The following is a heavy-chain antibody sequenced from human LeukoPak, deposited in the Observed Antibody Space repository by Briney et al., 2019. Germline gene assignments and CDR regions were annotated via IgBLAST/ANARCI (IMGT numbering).Heavy chain of an antibody. CDR2: TIYHSGTT. D-gene: IGHD1-1*01. J-gene: IGHJ4*02. CDR3: AREVQLERLDY. V-gene: IGHV4-38-2*02. Sequence: SETLSLTCTVSGYSISSGYFWAWIRQPPGKGLEWIGSTIYHSGTTYYNPSLKSRVTMSIDTPKNQFSLKLSSVAAADTAVYYCAREVQLERLDYWGQGTLVFVSS. CDR1: GYSISSGYF.